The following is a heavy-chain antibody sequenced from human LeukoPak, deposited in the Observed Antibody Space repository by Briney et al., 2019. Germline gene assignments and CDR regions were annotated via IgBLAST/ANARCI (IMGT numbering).Heavy chain of an antibody. Sequence: PSETLSLTCTVSGGSITTRSYYWGWIRQPPGKGLEWIGSMHHSGSTYYNPSLKSLVTTSVDTSKNQFSLKLSSVTAADTAVYYCARDPGAYYDSSGYLNWFDPWGQGTLVTVSS. CDR2: MHHSGST. CDR1: GGSITTRSYY. D-gene: IGHD3-22*01. J-gene: IGHJ5*02. V-gene: IGHV4-39*07. CDR3: ARDPGAYYDSSGYLNWFDP.